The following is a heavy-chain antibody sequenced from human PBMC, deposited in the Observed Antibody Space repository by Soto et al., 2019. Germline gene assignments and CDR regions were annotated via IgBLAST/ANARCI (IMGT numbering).Heavy chain of an antibody. CDR3: ATSFGSGYRAFDY. V-gene: IGHV1-69*02. D-gene: IGHD3-10*01. J-gene: IGHJ4*02. Sequence: QVQLVQSGAEVKKPGSSVKVSCKASGDTFNFYTINWVRQAPGLGLEWMGRFNPILSMSNSALRFQGRVTLTADKSTSTAYMVLSSLRSHDTAVYYCATSFGSGYRAFDYWGQGVLVTVSS. CDR2: FNPILSMS. CDR1: GDTFNFYT.